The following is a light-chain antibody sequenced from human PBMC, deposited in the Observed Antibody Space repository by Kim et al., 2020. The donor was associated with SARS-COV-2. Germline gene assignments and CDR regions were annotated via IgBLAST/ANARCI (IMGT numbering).Light chain of an antibody. J-gene: IGLJ1*01. V-gene: IGLV2-8*01. CDR1: SSDVGGYNY. CDR3: SSYAGSNNQV. Sequence: QSVTTSCTGTSSDVGGYNYVSWYQQHPGKAPKLMIYEVSKRPSGVPDRFSGSKSGNTASLTVSGLQAEDEADYYCSSYAGSNNQVFGTGTKVTVL. CDR2: EVS.